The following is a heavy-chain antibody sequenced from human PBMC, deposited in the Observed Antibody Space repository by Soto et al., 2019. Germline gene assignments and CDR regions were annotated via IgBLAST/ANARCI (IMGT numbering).Heavy chain of an antibody. CDR2: INHSGST. V-gene: IGHV4-34*01. J-gene: IGHJ5*02. Sequence: PSETLSLTCAVYGGSFSGYYWSWIRQPPGKGLEWIGEINHSGSTNYNPSLKSRVTISVDTSKNQFSLKLSSVTAADTAVYYCARGIVVVITQSNWFDPWGPGTLVTVSS. CDR3: ARGIVVVITQSNWFDP. CDR1: GGSFSGYY. D-gene: IGHD3-22*01.